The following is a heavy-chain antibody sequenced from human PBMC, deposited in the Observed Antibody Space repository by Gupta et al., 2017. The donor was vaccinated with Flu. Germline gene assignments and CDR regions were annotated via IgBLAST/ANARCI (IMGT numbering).Heavy chain of an antibody. CDR2: ITPIFGAP. Sequence: SYAFSWVRQAPGQGLEWMGGITPIFGAPNYAQKFQGRVTITADKSTSTAYMELSSLRSEDTAMYYCAREGARAATNAIDYWGQGTLVTVSS. CDR3: AREGARAATNAIDY. D-gene: IGHD6-25*01. J-gene: IGHJ4*02. CDR1: SYA. V-gene: IGHV1-69*06.